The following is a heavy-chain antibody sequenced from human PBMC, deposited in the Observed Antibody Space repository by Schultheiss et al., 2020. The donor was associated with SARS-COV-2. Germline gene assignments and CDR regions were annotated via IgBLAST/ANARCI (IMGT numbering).Heavy chain of an antibody. CDR3: ARDRPLLWFGELLGGRSHTENWFDP. D-gene: IGHD3-10*01. CDR1: GYTFTSYG. V-gene: IGHV1-18*01. CDR2: ISAYNGNT. Sequence: ASVKVSCKASGYTFTSYGISWVRQAPGQGLEWMGWISAYNGNTNYAQKLQGRVTMTTDTSTSTAYMELRSLRSDDTAVYYCARDRPLLWFGELLGGRSHTENWFDPWGQGTLVTVSS. J-gene: IGHJ5*02.